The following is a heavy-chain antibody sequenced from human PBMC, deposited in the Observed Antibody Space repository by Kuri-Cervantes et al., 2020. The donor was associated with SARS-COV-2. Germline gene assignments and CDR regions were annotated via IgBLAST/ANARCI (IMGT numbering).Heavy chain of an antibody. V-gene: IGHV4-59*11. D-gene: IGHD4/OR15-4a*01. Sequence: GSLRLSCTVSGGSISSHSWSWIRQPPGKGLEWSGYIYYSRSTNYNPSLKSRVTISVDTSKNQFSLKLSSVTAADTAVYYCARDPNANHNNWFDPWGQGTLVTVSS. J-gene: IGHJ5*02. CDR1: GGSISSHS. CDR3: ARDPNANHNNWFDP. CDR2: IYYSRST.